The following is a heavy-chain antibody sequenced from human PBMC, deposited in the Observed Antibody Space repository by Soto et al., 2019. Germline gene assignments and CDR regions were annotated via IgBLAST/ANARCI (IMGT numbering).Heavy chain of an antibody. D-gene: IGHD6-13*01. Sequence: ETLSLTCTVSGGSISISSYYWGWIRQPPGKGLEWIGSIYYSGSTYYNPSLKSRVTISVDTSKNQFSLKLSSVTAADTAVYYCARSKSSSWYFNWGQGTLVTVSS. V-gene: IGHV4-39*01. CDR3: ARSKSSSWYFN. CDR1: GGSISISSYY. CDR2: IYYSGST. J-gene: IGHJ4*02.